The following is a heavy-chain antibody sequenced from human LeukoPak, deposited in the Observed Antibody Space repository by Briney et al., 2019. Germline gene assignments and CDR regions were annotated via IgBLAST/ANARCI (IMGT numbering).Heavy chain of an antibody. CDR2: INSDGSST. CDR1: GFTFSIYW. Sequence: GGSLRLSCAASGFTFSIYWMHWVRQAPGKGLVWVSRINSDGSSTSYADSVKGRFTISRDNAKNTLYLQMNSLRAEDTAVYYCARGPQWEPFDYWGQGTLVTVSS. V-gene: IGHV3-74*01. J-gene: IGHJ4*02. CDR3: ARGPQWEPFDY. D-gene: IGHD1-26*01.